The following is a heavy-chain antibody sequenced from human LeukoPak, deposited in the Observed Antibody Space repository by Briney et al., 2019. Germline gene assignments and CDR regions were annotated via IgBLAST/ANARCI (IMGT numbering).Heavy chain of an antibody. Sequence: GGSLRLSCAASGFTFSNYAITWVRQAPGKGLEWVSSVSSIGISSYYADSVKGRFTISRDNSQNTLYLRMNSPRAEDTAIYYCAKDMGSRATNLDYWGQGTLVTVSS. J-gene: IGHJ4*02. CDR1: GFTFSNYA. CDR2: VSSIGISS. CDR3: AKDMGSRATNLDY. D-gene: IGHD1-26*01. V-gene: IGHV3-23*01.